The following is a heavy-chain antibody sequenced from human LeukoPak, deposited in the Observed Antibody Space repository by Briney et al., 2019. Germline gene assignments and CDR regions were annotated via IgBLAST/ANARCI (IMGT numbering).Heavy chain of an antibody. CDR2: IYYSGST. D-gene: IGHD3-3*01. CDR1: GGSISSSSYY. V-gene: IGHV4-39*01. CDR3: ARPRPDYDFWSGYDAFDI. Sequence: SETLSLTCTVSGGSISSSSYYWGWIRQPPGKGLEWIGSIYYSGSTYYNPSLKSRVTISVDTSKNQFSLKLGSVTAADTAVYYCARPRPDYDFWSGYDAFDIWGQGTMVTVSS. J-gene: IGHJ3*02.